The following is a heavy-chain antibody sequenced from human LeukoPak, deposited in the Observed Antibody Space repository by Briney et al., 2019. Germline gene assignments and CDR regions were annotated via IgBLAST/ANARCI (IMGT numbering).Heavy chain of an antibody. V-gene: IGHV3-48*02. Sequence: SVEGRFTISRDNAKNSLYLQMNSLRDEDTAAYYCTRGVSGVGKTSAYWGQGTLVTVSS. D-gene: IGHD7-27*01. CDR3: TRGVSGVGKTSAY. J-gene: IGHJ4*02.